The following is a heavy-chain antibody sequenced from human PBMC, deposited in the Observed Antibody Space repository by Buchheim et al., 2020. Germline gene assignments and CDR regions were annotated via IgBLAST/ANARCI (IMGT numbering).Heavy chain of an antibody. D-gene: IGHD1-26*01. CDR2: ISGSGGST. Sequence: EVQLLESGGGLVQPGGSLRLSCAASGFTFSSYAMSWVRQAPRKGLEWVSAISGSGGSTYYADSVKGRFTISRDNSKNTLSLQMNSLRAEDTTVYYCAKGSGSYSNYYYGMDVWGQGTT. CDR1: GFTFSSYA. J-gene: IGHJ6*02. CDR3: AKGSGSYSNYYYGMDV. V-gene: IGHV3-23*01.